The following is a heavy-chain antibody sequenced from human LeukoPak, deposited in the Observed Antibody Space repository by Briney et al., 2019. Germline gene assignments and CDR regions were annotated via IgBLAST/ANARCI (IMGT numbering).Heavy chain of an antibody. CDR2: IWYDGSNK. CDR3: ARGDSSGWYVPAIFDY. V-gene: IGHV3-33*01. D-gene: IGHD6-19*01. Sequence: PGGSLRLSCAASGFTFSSYGMHWFRQAPGKGLEWVAVIWYDGSNKYYADSVKGRFTISRDNSKNTLYLQMNSLRAEDTAVYYCARGDSSGWYVPAIFDYWGQGTLVTVSS. J-gene: IGHJ4*02. CDR1: GFTFSSYG.